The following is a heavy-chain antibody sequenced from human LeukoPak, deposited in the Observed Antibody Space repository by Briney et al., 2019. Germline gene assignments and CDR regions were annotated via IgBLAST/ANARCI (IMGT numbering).Heavy chain of an antibody. J-gene: IGHJ4*02. Sequence: SETLSLTCAVSGGSISSGGYSWSWIRQPPGKGLEWIGYIYHSGSTYYNPSLKSRVTISVDRSKNQFSLKLSSVTAADTAVYYCARGSQLWVPYYFDYWGQGTLVHVSS. D-gene: IGHD5-18*01. CDR1: GGSISSGGYS. V-gene: IGHV4-30-2*01. CDR2: IYHSGST. CDR3: ARGSQLWVPYYFDY.